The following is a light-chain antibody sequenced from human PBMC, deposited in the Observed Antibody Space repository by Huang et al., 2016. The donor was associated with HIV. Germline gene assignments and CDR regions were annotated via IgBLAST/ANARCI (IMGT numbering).Light chain of an antibody. CDR3: QQYDSLPYT. CDR2: DAS. V-gene: IGKV1-33*01. CDR1: QGISNA. Sequence: DIQMTQSPSSLSAFVGGSVTITCQASQGISNALNWYQQTLGKAPKLRIYDASNLKTGVPSRFNGSGSGTDFTFTISSLQPEDIATYYCQQYDSLPYTFGQGTKLVIK. J-gene: IGKJ2*01.